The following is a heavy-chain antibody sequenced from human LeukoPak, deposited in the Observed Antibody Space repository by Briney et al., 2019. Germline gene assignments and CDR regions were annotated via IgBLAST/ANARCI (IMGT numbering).Heavy chain of an antibody. Sequence: PGGSLRLSCAAYGLTVSSEYLAWVHQAPGKGLEWISVIYGAGATYYADSVEGRFTISRDTYNNALYLQMNSLRVEDTAVYHCARLLPASRHYFDYWGRGTPVTVSS. J-gene: IGHJ4*02. CDR3: ARLLPASRHYFDY. V-gene: IGHV3-53*01. CDR1: GLTVSSEY. CDR2: IYGAGAT. D-gene: IGHD6-6*01.